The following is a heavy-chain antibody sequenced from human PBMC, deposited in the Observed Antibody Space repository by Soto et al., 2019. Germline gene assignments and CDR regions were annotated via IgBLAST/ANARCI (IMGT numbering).Heavy chain of an antibody. V-gene: IGHV4-59*01. CDR3: ARDQYYGLFDY. D-gene: IGHD3-3*01. CDR2: IYYSGST. Sequence: SETLSLTCTVSGGSTSSYYWSWIRQPPGKGLEWIGYIYYSGSTNYNPSLKSRVTISVDTSKNQFSLKLSSVTAADTAVYYCARDQYYGLFDYWGQGTLVTVSS. CDR1: GGSTSSYY. J-gene: IGHJ4*02.